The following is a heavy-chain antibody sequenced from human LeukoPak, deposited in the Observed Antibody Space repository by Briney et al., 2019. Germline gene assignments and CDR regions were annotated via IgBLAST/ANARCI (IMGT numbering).Heavy chain of an antibody. D-gene: IGHD3-10*01. Sequence: ASVKVSCKASGYTFIAYYMHWVRQVPGQGLEWMGWIKPNSGGTRSAQKFQGRVTMTRDTSISTAYMELSSLRYDDTAVYYCATNILVRDIINWFDPWGQGTLVTVSS. J-gene: IGHJ5*02. CDR3: ATNILVRDIINWFDP. V-gene: IGHV1-2*02. CDR2: IKPNSGGT. CDR1: GYTFIAYY.